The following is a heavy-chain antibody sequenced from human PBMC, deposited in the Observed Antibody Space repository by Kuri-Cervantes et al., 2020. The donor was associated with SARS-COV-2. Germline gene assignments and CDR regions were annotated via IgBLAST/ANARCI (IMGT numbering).Heavy chain of an antibody. Sequence: SQTLSLTCAVYGGSFSGYYWGWIRQPPGKGLEWIGEMNHSGSTNYNPSLKSRVTISVDTSKNQFSLKMSSVTAADTAVYYCARFPHFDYWGQGTLVTVSS. J-gene: IGHJ4*02. CDR2: MNHSGST. CDR3: ARFPHFDY. V-gene: IGHV4-34*01. CDR1: GGSFSGYY.